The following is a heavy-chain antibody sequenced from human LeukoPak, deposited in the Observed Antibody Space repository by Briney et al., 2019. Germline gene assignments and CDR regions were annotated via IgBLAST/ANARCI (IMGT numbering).Heavy chain of an antibody. Sequence: ASVKVSCKASGGTFSSYAISWVRQAPGQGLEWMGGIIPTFGTANYAQKFQGRVTITTDESTSTAYMELSSLRSEDTAVYYCARGPLIPGIAAAGYDYWGQGTLVTVSS. CDR1: GGTFSSYA. CDR2: IIPTFGTA. CDR3: ARGPLIPGIAAAGYDY. V-gene: IGHV1-69*05. J-gene: IGHJ4*02. D-gene: IGHD6-13*01.